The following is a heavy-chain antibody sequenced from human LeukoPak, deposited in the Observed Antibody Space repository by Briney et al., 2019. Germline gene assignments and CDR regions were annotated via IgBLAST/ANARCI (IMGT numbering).Heavy chain of an antibody. CDR3: AKDPAVADFDY. V-gene: IGHV3-30*04. J-gene: IGHJ4*02. Sequence: GGTLRLSCAASGFTFSSYAMHWVRQAPGKGLEWVAVISYDGSNKYYADSVKGRFTISRDNSKNTLYLQMISLRAEDTAVYYCAKDPAVADFDYWGQGTLVTVSS. CDR2: ISYDGSNK. D-gene: IGHD6-19*01. CDR1: GFTFSSYA.